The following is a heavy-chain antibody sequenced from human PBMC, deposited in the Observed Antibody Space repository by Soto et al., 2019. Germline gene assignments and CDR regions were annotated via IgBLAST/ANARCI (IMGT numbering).Heavy chain of an antibody. CDR2: ISGSGGST. J-gene: IGHJ3*02. V-gene: IGHV3-23*01. CDR1: GFTFSSYA. Sequence: HPGGSLRLSCAASGFTFSSYAMSWVRQAPGKGLEWVSAISGSGGSTYYADSVKGRFTISRDNSKNTLYLQMNSLRAEDTAVYYCAKDQVVTMIWAPRSPFIWGQGTMVTVSS. D-gene: IGHD3-22*01. CDR3: AKDQVVTMIWAPRSPFI.